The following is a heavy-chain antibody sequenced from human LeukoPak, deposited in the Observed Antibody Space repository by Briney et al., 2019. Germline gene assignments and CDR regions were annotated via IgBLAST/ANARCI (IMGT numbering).Heavy chain of an antibody. V-gene: IGHV3-23*01. CDR1: GFTFSSYA. Sequence: GGSLRLSCAASGFTFSSYAMSWVRQAPGKGLEWVSAISGSGGSTYYADPVKGRFTISRDNSKNTLYLQMNTLRAEDTAVYYCAKDLRTRELTQGDYWGQGTLVTVSS. J-gene: IGHJ4*02. D-gene: IGHD1-7*01. CDR3: AKDLRTRELTQGDY. CDR2: ISGSGGST.